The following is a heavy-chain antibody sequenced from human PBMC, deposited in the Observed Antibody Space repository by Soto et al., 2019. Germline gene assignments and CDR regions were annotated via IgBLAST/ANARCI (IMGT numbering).Heavy chain of an antibody. Sequence: QVQLQESGPGLVKPSETLSLTCTVSGGSISSYYWRWIRQPPGKRLEWIGYIYYSGSTNYNPSLKSRVTISVDTSKNQFSLKLSSVTAADTAVYYCARGRGYCSGGSCYYYYYYYYMDVWGKGTTVTVSS. CDR3: ARGRGYCSGGSCYYYYYYYYMDV. D-gene: IGHD2-15*01. V-gene: IGHV4-59*01. CDR1: GGSISSYY. J-gene: IGHJ6*03. CDR2: IYYSGST.